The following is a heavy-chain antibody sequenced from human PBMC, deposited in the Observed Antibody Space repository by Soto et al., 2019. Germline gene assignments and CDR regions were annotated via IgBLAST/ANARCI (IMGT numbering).Heavy chain of an antibody. Sequence: SETLSLTCAVSGYSISSGYYWGWIRRPPGKGLEWIGSIYHSGSTYYNPSLKSRVTISVDTSKNQFSLKLSSVTAADTAVYYCARAKRITIFGVVITPGWFDPWGQGTLVTVSS. J-gene: IGHJ5*02. CDR2: IYHSGST. V-gene: IGHV4-38-2*01. CDR1: GYSISSGYY. CDR3: ARAKRITIFGVVITPGWFDP. D-gene: IGHD3-3*01.